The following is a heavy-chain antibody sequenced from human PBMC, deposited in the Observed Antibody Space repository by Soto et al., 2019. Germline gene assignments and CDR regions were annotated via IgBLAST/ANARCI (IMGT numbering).Heavy chain of an antibody. V-gene: IGHV4-59*01. D-gene: IGHD6-19*01. Sequence: SETLSLTCTVSGVSISSYYWSWIRQPPGKGLEWIGYIYYSGSTNYNPSLKSRVTISVDTSKNQFSLKLSSVTAADTAVYYCARSAGGSGWFDYWGQGTLVTVSS. CDR1: GVSISSYY. CDR2: IYYSGST. J-gene: IGHJ4*02. CDR3: ARSAGGSGWFDY.